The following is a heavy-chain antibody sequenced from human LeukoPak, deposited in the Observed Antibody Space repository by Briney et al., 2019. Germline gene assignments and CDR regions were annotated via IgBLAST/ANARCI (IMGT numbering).Heavy chain of an antibody. D-gene: IGHD4/OR15-4a*01. Sequence: GGSLRLSCAASGFTFSSYDMSWVRQAPGKGLEWVSFIYSDNTHYSNSVKGRFTISRDNSKNTLYLQMNSLRAEDTAVYYCARRAGAYSHPYDYWGQGTLVTVSS. V-gene: IGHV3-53*01. CDR2: IYSDNT. CDR1: GFTFSSYD. CDR3: ARRAGAYSHPYDY. J-gene: IGHJ4*02.